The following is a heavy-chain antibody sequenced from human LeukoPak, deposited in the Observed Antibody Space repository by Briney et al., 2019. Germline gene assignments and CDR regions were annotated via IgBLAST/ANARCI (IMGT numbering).Heavy chain of an antibody. Sequence: GGSLRLSCAASGFAFSSYAMSWVRRAPGKGLEWVSAISGSGGSTYYADSVKGRFTISRDNSKNTLYLQMNSLRAEDTAVYYCAKDKAYYYGSGSPDWGQGTLVTVSS. CDR3: AKDKAYYYGSGSPD. CDR1: GFAFSSYA. D-gene: IGHD3-10*01. V-gene: IGHV3-23*01. J-gene: IGHJ4*02. CDR2: ISGSGGST.